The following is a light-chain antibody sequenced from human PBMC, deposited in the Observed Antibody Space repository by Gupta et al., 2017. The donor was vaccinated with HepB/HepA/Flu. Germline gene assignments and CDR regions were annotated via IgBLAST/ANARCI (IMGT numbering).Light chain of an antibody. Sequence: DIVMTQSPDSLAVSSGERATINCKSSQSVLYSSNNKNYLAWYQQKPGQPPKLLIYWASTRESGVPDRFSGSGSGTDFTLTISSLQAEDVAVYYCQQYYSTPPTFGPGTKVDIK. V-gene: IGKV4-1*01. CDR1: QSVLYSSNNKNY. CDR3: QQYYSTPPT. CDR2: WAS. J-gene: IGKJ3*01.